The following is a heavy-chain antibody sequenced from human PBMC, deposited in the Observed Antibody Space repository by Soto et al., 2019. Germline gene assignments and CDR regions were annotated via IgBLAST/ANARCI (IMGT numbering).Heavy chain of an antibody. CDR2: MNPNSGNT. J-gene: IGHJ6*02. CDR1: GYTFTSYD. D-gene: IGHD3-10*01. V-gene: IGHV1-8*01. Sequence: QVQLVQSGAEVKKPGASVKVSCKASGYTFTSYDINWVRQATGQGLEWMGWMNPNSGNTGYAQKFQGRGTMTRNTSISKAYMELSSLRSEDTAVYYCARGLWFGEPYGMDVRGQGSTVTVSS. CDR3: ARGLWFGEPYGMDV.